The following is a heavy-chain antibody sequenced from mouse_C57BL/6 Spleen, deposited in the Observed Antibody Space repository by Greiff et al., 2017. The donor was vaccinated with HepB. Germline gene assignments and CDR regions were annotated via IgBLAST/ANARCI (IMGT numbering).Heavy chain of an antibody. Sequence: VQGVESGAELVRPGASVTLSCKASGYTFTDYEMHWVKQTPVHGLEWIGAIDPETGGTAYNQKFKGKAILTADKSSSTAYMELRSLTSEDSAVYYCTRANWDNYFDYWGQGTTLTVSS. J-gene: IGHJ2*01. CDR3: TRANWDNYFDY. D-gene: IGHD4-1*01. V-gene: IGHV1-15*01. CDR1: GYTFTDYE. CDR2: IDPETGGT.